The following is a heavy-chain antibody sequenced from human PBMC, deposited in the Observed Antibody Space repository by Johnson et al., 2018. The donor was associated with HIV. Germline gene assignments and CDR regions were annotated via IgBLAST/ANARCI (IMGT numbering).Heavy chain of an antibody. CDR2: IKQDGSEK. Sequence: VQLVESGGGLVQPGGSLRLSCAASGFTFSSYWMSWVRQAPGKGLEWVANIKQDGSEKYYVDSVKGRFTISRDNAKNSLYLQMNSLRAEDTALYYCARGEEAYCGGYCYSGAFDIWGQGTMVTVSS. V-gene: IGHV3-7*03. CDR3: ARGEEAYCGGYCYSGAFDI. CDR1: GFTFSSYW. J-gene: IGHJ3*02. D-gene: IGHD2-21*01.